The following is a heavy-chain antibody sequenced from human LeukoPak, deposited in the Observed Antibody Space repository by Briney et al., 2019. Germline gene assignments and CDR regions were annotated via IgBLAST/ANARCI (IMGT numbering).Heavy chain of an antibody. CDR3: ARIPEAGHLDYYYYYMDV. J-gene: IGHJ6*03. CDR1: GGSISSYY. V-gene: IGHV4-59*08. Sequence: SETLSLTCTVSGGSISSYYWSWIRQPPGKGLEWIGYIYYSGSTNYNPSLKSRVTISVDTSNNQFSLKLSSVTAADTAVYYCARIPEAGHLDYYYYYMDVWGKGTTVTVSS. CDR2: IYYSGST. D-gene: IGHD6-19*01.